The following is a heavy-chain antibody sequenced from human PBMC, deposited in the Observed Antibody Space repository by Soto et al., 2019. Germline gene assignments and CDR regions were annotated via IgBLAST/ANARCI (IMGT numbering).Heavy chain of an antibody. CDR1: GGSVRRGNHF. CDR2: MYYTGVT. Sequence: QVQLQESGPGLLKASETLSLTCSVSGGSVRRGNHFWNWIRQPPGRGLEWLGYMYYTGVTNYNPSLKSRVSMSVDTSKDQFSLNLTSLTAADTAVYYCARGGEPLGYYGLDVWGQGTTVTVSS. V-gene: IGHV4-61*01. CDR3: ARGGEPLGYYGLDV. J-gene: IGHJ6*02.